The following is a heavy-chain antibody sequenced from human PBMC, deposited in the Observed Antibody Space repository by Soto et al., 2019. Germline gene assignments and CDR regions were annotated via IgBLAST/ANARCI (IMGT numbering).Heavy chain of an antibody. CDR1: GFTFSSYG. CDR2: ISYDGSNK. CDR3: AKDRHVYGDYGLSYYFDY. J-gene: IGHJ4*02. V-gene: IGHV3-30*18. D-gene: IGHD4-17*01. Sequence: QVQLVESGGGVVQPGRSLRLSCAASGFTFSSYGMHWVRQAPGKGLEWVAVISYDGSNKYYADSVKGRFTISRDNSKNTLYLQMNSLRAEDTAVYYCAKDRHVYGDYGLSYYFDYWGQGTLVTVSS.